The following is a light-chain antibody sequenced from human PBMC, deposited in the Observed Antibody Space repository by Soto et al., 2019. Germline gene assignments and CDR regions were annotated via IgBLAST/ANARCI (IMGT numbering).Light chain of an antibody. V-gene: IGKV3-11*01. CDR2: DTS. CDR3: QQRSNWPST. CDR1: QSVSGY. Sequence: EIVLTQSPATLSLSPGEGATLSCRASQSVSGYLAWYQQKPGQAPRLLIYDTSNRATGIPARFSGSGSGTDFPLTIRSLEPEDSEVNYCQQRSNWPSTFGGGTKVEIK. J-gene: IGKJ4*01.